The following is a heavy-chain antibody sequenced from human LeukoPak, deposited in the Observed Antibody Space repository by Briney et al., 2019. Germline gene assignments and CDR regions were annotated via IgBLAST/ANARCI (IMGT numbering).Heavy chain of an antibody. Sequence: GGSLRLSCAASGFTVSSNYMNWVRQAPGEGLEWVSVIYSGGSTYYADSVKGRFTISRDNSKNTLYLQMNSLRADDTAVYFCARGRIAVAGPFDYWGQGTMVTVSS. D-gene: IGHD6-19*01. CDR3: ARGRIAVAGPFDY. J-gene: IGHJ4*02. CDR2: IYSGGST. CDR1: GFTVSSNY. V-gene: IGHV3-53*01.